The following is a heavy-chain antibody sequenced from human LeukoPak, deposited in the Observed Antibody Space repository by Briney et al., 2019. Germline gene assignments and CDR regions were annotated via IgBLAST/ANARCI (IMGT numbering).Heavy chain of an antibody. D-gene: IGHD1-26*01. CDR1: GGSISSYY. CDR3: AGREARPSYYFDY. J-gene: IGHJ4*02. Sequence: SETLSLTCTVSGGSISSYYWSWIRQPPGKGLEWIGYIYYSGSTNYNPSLKSRVTISVDTSKNQFSLKLSSVTAADTAVYYCAGREARPSYYFDYWGQGTLVTVSS. CDR2: IYYSGST. V-gene: IGHV4-59*01.